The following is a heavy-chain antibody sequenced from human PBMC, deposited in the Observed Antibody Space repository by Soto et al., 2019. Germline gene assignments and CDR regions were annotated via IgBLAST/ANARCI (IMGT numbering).Heavy chain of an antibody. D-gene: IGHD7-27*01. CDR3: APYPELGKRVEGYFDY. CDR2: ISGSGGST. V-gene: IGHV3-23*01. CDR1: GFTFSSYA. Sequence: LRLSCAASGFTFSSYAMSWVRQAPGKGLEWVSAISGSGGSTYYADSVKGRFTISRDNSKNTLYLQMNSLRAEDTAVYYCAPYPELGKRVEGYFDYWGQGTLVTVSS. J-gene: IGHJ4*02.